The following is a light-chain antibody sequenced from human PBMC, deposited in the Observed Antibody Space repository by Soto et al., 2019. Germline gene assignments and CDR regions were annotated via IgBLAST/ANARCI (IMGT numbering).Light chain of an antibody. CDR2: DVI. CDR3: SSYTASGATYV. J-gene: IGLJ1*01. CDR1: TSDVGGYNY. V-gene: IGLV2-14*01. Sequence: QSVLAQPASVSESPGQSITISCTGTTSDVGGYNYVSWYQQHPGKVPRLMIYDVIHRPSGVSNRFSGSKSGSTASLTISGLQAEDEADYYCSSYTASGATYVFGTGTKVTVL.